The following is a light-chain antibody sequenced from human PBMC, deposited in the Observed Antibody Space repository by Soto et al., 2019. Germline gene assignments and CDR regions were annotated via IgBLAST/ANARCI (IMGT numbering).Light chain of an antibody. V-gene: IGLV3-21*02. J-gene: IGLJ2*01. CDR2: DDS. CDR1: NIKSKS. CDR3: QVWDTGNGHVV. Sequence: SYELTQPPSVSVAPGQTARLTCGGNNIKSKSVHWYQQRPGQAPVLVVHDDSDRPSGIPERFSGSNSENTATLIITRVEAVDEADYYCQVWDTGNGHVVFGGGTKLTVL.